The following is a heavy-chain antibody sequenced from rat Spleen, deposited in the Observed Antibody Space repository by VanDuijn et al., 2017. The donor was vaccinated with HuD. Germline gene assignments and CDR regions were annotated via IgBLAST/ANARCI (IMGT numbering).Heavy chain of an antibody. CDR2: ISYDGSTT. V-gene: IGHV5-29*01. D-gene: IGHD5-1*01. CDR3: ARLTGSGVDY. Sequence: EVQLVESGGGLVQPGRSLKLSCVASGFTFNNYWMTWIRQAPTKGLEWVATISYDGSTTYYRDSVKGRFTISRDNAKNTQYLQMDSLRSEDTATYYCARLTGSGVDYWGQGVMVTVSS. J-gene: IGHJ2*01. CDR1: GFTFNNYW.